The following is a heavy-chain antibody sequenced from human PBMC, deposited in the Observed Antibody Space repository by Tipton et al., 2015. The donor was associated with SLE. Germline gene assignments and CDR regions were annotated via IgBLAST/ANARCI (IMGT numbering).Heavy chain of an antibody. D-gene: IGHD3-10*01. J-gene: IGHJ3*02. CDR2: IYISGST. V-gene: IGHV4-4*07. Sequence: TLSLTCTVSGGSISSYYWSWIRQPAGKRLEWIGRIYISGSTNYNPSLKSRVTMSVDTSKNQFSLKLSSVTAADTAVYYCAGCGSGILDAFDIWGQGTMVTVSS. CDR3: AGCGSGILDAFDI. CDR1: GGSISSYY.